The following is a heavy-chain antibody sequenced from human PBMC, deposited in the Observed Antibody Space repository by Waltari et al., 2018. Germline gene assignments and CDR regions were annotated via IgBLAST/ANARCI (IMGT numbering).Heavy chain of an antibody. V-gene: IGHV1-2*06. J-gene: IGHJ4*02. CDR3: ARDLGSDYGNRDY. Sequence: QVHLVQSGAEVKKPGASVKVSCKASGYTFTGYYIPWVRRAPGQGIEWMGRINPNSGDTNYAQKFQGRVTLTRDTSINTAYMELSSLKSDDTAVYYCARDLGSDYGNRDYWGQGTLVTVPS. CDR2: INPNSGDT. CDR1: GYTFTGYY. D-gene: IGHD4-17*01.